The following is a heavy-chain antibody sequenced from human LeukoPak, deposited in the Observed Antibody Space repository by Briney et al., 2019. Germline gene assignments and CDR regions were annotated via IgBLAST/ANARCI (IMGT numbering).Heavy chain of an antibody. J-gene: IGHJ5*02. V-gene: IGHV3-30*04. CDR2: ISYDGSNK. Sequence: PGGSLRLSCAASGFTFSSYAMHWVRQAPGKGLEWVAVISYDGSNKYYADSVKGRFTISRDNSKNTLYLQMNSLRVEDTAVYYCARDRSLYCSSTSCWRRWFDPWGQGTLVTVSP. CDR1: GFTFSSYA. CDR3: ARDRSLYCSSTSCWRRWFDP. D-gene: IGHD2-2*01.